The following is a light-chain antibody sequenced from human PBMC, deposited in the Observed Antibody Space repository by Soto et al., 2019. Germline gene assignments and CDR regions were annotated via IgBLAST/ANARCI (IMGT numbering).Light chain of an antibody. CDR3: QQYNGYPLT. V-gene: IGKV1-5*03. Sequence: DIPMTQSPSTLSASVGDRVTITCRASQSISSWLAWYQQKPGKAPNLLIYKASSLESGVPSRFSGSGSGTEFTLTISSLQPDDFATYYCQQYNGYPLTFGGGTKVEIK. CDR2: KAS. CDR1: QSISSW. J-gene: IGKJ4*01.